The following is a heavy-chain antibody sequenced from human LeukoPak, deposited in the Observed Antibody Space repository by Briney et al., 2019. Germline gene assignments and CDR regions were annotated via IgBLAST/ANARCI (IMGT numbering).Heavy chain of an antibody. CDR1: GGSFSGYY. D-gene: IGHD1-1*01. CDR3: ARILTKNYYYYYMDV. V-gene: IGHV4-34*01. J-gene: IGHJ6*03. CDR2: INHSGST. Sequence: SETLSLTCAVYGGSFSGYYWSWIRQPPGKGLEWIGEINHSGSTNYNPSLKSRVTISVDTSKNQFSLKLSSVTAADTAVYYCARILTKNYYYYYMDVWGKGTTVTISS.